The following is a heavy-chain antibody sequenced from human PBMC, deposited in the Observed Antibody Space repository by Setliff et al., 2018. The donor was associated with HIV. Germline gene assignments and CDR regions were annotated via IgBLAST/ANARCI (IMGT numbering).Heavy chain of an antibody. CDR3: ARQGGYSGYGFYYYYYFMDV. D-gene: IGHD5-12*01. J-gene: IGHJ6*03. CDR2: IYYSGST. V-gene: IGHV4-39*01. Sequence: SETLSLTCTVSGGSISSNSYYWGWIRQPPGKGLEWIGSIYYSGSTYYNPSLKSRVTISVDTSKNQFSLKLSSVTAADTAVYYCARQGGYSGYGFYYYYYFMDVWGKGTTVTVSS. CDR1: GGSISSNSYY.